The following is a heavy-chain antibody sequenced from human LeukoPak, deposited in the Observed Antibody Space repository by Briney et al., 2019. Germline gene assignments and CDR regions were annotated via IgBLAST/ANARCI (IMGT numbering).Heavy chain of an antibody. CDR1: GFTFSSYA. J-gene: IGHJ4*02. Sequence: GGSLRLSCAASGFTFSSYALSWVRQAPGKGLEWVSSINGSGGSTYYADSVKGWITISRDNSKNTLYLQMSSLRAEDTAVYYCAKDRNAGTSYFDYWGQGTLVTVSS. CDR3: AKDRNAGTSYFDY. V-gene: IGHV3-23*01. CDR2: INGSGGST. D-gene: IGHD2-2*01.